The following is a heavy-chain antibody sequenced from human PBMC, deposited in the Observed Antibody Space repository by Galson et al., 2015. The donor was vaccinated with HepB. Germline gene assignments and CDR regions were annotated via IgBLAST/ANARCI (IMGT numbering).Heavy chain of an antibody. CDR1: GGTFSNYA. CDR2: IILIFGTT. J-gene: IGHJ6*03. V-gene: IGHV1-69*13. CDR3: TRGYCSGGTCYYYYYMDV. Sequence: SVKVSCKASGGTFSNYAISWVRQAPGQGLEWMGGIILIFGTTNYAQKFQGRVTITADESTSTAYMELSSLRSEDTAVYYCTRGYCSGGTCYYYYYMDVWGKGTTVTVSS. D-gene: IGHD2-15*01.